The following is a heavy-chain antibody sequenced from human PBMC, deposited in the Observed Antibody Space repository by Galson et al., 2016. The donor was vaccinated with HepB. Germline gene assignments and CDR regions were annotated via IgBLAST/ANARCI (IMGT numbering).Heavy chain of an antibody. D-gene: IGHD6-19*01. Sequence: SETLSLTCSLTDGSISTYYWSWIRQPPGQGLEWIGHGYYTGSSDYNPSLKSRVIISVDTSQNQFSLRLNSVTAADTAIYYCAREGLWLVTFDYWGQGTLVTVSP. V-gene: IGHV4-59*12. CDR1: DGSISTYY. CDR3: AREGLWLVTFDY. CDR2: GYYTGSS. J-gene: IGHJ4*02.